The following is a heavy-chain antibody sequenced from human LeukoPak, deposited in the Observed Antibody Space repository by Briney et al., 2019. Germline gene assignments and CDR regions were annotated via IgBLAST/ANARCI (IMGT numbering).Heavy chain of an antibody. CDR3: ARQSISGSSLSYFDY. J-gene: IGHJ4*02. CDR2: IYDSGST. Sequence: SETLSLTCTVSGGSISSYYWSWIRQPPGKGLEWIGNIYDSGSTNYNPSLKSRLTISVDTSKNQCSLKLSSVAAADTAVYYCARQSISGSSLSYFDYWGQGTLVNVSS. CDR1: GGSISSYY. V-gene: IGHV4-59*01. D-gene: IGHD3-22*01.